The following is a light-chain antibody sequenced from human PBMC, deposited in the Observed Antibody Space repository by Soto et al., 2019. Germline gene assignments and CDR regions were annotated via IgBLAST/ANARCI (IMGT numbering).Light chain of an antibody. Sequence: EIMMTQSPATLSVSPGERATLSCRASQSVSNNLAWYQQKPGQAPRLLIYYASTRATGIPARFSGSGSGTEFTLTISRLQAEDFAIYYCQQYNNWPPITFCHGTRLEIK. CDR1: QSVSNN. CDR2: YAS. V-gene: IGKV3-15*01. CDR3: QQYNNWPPIT. J-gene: IGKJ5*01.